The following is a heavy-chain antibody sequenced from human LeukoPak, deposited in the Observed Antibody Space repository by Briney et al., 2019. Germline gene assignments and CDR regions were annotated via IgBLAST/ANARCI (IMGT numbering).Heavy chain of an antibody. CDR3: ARGPLIAVTGTGY. CDR1: GFTFSSYS. D-gene: IGHD6-19*01. CDR2: ISSGSDAV. J-gene: IGHJ4*02. V-gene: IGHV3-21*01. Sequence: GGSLRLSCAASGFTFSSYSMNWVRQAPAKGLEWVACISSGSDAVFYADSVRGRFTISRDNAKNSLYLQMNSLRAEDTAVYHCARGPLIAVTGTGYWGQGTLVTVSS.